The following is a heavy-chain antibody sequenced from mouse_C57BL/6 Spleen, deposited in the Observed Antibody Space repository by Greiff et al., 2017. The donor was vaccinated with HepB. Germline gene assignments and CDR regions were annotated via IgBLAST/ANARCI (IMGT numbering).Heavy chain of an antibody. CDR3: ARYRLVDGYYPYYFDY. Sequence: VQLQQSGPELVKPGASVKISCKASGYTFTDYYMNWVKQSHGKSLEWIGDINPNNGGTSYNQKIKGKATLTVDKSSSTAYMELRNLTSEDSAVYYCARYRLVDGYYPYYFDYWGQGTTLTVSS. D-gene: IGHD2-3*01. V-gene: IGHV1-26*01. CDR2: INPNNGGT. J-gene: IGHJ2*01. CDR1: GYTFTDYY.